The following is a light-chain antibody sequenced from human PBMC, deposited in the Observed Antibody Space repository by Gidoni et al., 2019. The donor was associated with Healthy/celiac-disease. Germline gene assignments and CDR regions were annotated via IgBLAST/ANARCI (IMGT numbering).Light chain of an antibody. CDR2: KAS. Sequence: DIQMTQSPSTLSASVGDRVTITCRASQSLSSWLAWYQQKPGKAPKLLIYKASSLESGFPSRFSGSGSGTEFTLTISSLQPDDFATYYCQQYNSYGTFXXXTKVEIK. CDR1: QSLSSW. V-gene: IGKV1-5*03. CDR3: QQYNSYGT. J-gene: IGKJ1*01.